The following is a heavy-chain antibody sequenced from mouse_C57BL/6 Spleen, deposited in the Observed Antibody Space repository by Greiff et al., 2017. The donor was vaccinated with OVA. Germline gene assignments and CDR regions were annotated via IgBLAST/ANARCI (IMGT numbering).Heavy chain of an antibody. D-gene: IGHD2-1*01. J-gene: IGHJ1*03. CDR2: IDPSDSET. CDR1: GYTFTSYW. Sequence: QVQLQQPGAELVRPGSSVKLSCKASGYTFTSYWMHWVKQRPIQGLEWIGNIDPSDSETHYNQKFKDKATLTVDKSSSTAYMQLSSLTSEDSAVYYCARSDGNYVDWYFDVWGTGTTVTVSS. CDR3: ARSDGNYVDWYFDV. V-gene: IGHV1-52*01.